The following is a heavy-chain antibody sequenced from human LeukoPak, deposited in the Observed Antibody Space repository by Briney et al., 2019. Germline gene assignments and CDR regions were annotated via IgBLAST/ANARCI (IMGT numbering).Heavy chain of an antibody. D-gene: IGHD6-19*01. CDR3: AKAVAATGHYYFGMDV. J-gene: IGHJ6*02. CDR1: GFTFSNAW. V-gene: IGHV3-33*06. Sequence: GGSLRLSCAASGFTFSNAWMSWVRQAPGKGLEWVAVIWFDGSNKYYADSVKGRLTISRDNSKSTLYLQMNSLRAEDTAVYYCAKAVAATGHYYFGMDVWGQGTTVTVSS. CDR2: IWFDGSNK.